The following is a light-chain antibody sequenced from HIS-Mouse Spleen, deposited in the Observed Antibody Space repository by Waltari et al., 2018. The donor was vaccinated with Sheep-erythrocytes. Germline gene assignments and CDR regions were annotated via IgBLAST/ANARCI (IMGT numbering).Light chain of an antibody. CDR2: EDS. J-gene: IGLJ2*01. V-gene: IGLV3-10*01. Sequence: SYELTQPPSVSVYPGQTARITCSGDALPKKYAYWYQQKSGQAHVLVIYEDSKRPPGIPERFSGSSSGTMATLTISGAQVEDEADYYCYSTDSSGNHRVFGGGTKLTVL. CDR1: ALPKKY. CDR3: YSTDSSGNHRV.